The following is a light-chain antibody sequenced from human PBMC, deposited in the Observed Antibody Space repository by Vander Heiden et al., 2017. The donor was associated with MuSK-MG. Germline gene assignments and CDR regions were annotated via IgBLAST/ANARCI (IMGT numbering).Light chain of an antibody. CDR1: QSVRSSY. J-gene: IGKJ1*01. CDR3: QQDGSSPRT. Sequence: EIVLTQSPGTLSLSPGERATLSCRASQSVRSSYLAWYQQKPGQAPRLLIYGASSRATGIPDRFSGSGSGTDFTLTISRLEPEDSAVYYCQQDGSSPRTFGQRTKVEIK. CDR2: GAS. V-gene: IGKV3-20*01.